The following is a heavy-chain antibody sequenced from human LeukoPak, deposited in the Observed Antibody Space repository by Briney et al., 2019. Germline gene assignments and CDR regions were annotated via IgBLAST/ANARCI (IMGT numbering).Heavy chain of an antibody. V-gene: IGHV3-23*01. CDR1: GFTFSKYA. CDR3: AKVPYSGYYDSSGYYYYFDY. Sequence: PGGSLRLSCAASGFTFSKYATTWVRQAPGKGLEWVSGISGSGDSTYYADSVRGRFTISRDNSKNTLYLQMNSLRAEDTAVYYCAKVPYSGYYDSSGYYYYFDYWGQGTLVTVSS. J-gene: IGHJ4*02. D-gene: IGHD3-22*01. CDR2: ISGSGDST.